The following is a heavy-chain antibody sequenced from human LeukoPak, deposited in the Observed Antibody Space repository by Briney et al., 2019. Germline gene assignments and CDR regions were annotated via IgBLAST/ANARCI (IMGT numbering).Heavy chain of an antibody. V-gene: IGHV3-23*01. CDR3: AGYCSTTSCYSSPNWFDP. D-gene: IGHD2-2*01. CDR2: ISGSGGNT. Sequence: GGSLRLSCAASGFTFSSYAMHWVRQAPGKGLEWVSGISGSGGNTYYTDSVKGRFTISRDNSKNTLYLQMNSLRAEDTAVYYCAGYCSTTSCYSSPNWFDPWGQGTLVTVSS. J-gene: IGHJ5*02. CDR1: GFTFSSYA.